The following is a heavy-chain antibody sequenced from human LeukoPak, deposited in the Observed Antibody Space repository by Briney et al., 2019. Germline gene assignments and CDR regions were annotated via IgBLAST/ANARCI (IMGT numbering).Heavy chain of an antibody. J-gene: IGHJ6*03. V-gene: IGHV4-34*01. D-gene: IGHD5-12*01. CDR1: GGSFSGYY. CDR3: ARGPYSGYDSHYMDV. Sequence: KSSGTLSLTCAVYGGSFSGYYWSWIRQPPGKGLEWIGEINHSGSTNYNPSLKSRVTISVDTSKNQFSPKLSSVTAADTAVYYCARGPYSGYDSHYMDVWGKGTTVTVSS. CDR2: INHSGST.